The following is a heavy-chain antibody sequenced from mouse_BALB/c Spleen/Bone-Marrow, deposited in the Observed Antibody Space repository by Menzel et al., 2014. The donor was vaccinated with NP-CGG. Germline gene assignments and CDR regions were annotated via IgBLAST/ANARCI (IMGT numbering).Heavy chain of an antibody. D-gene: IGHD3-2*02. CDR3: ARGIRNYFDY. V-gene: IGHV1-9*01. CDR1: GYTFSSYR. Sequence: VHLVESGAELMKPGASVKISCKATGYTFSSYRIEWVKQRPGHCLEWIGALLPGSGSTHYNEKFKGRATFTADTSSNTAYMQLSSLTSEDSAVYYCARGIRNYFDYWGQGTTLTAAS. J-gene: IGHJ2*01. CDR2: LLPGSGST.